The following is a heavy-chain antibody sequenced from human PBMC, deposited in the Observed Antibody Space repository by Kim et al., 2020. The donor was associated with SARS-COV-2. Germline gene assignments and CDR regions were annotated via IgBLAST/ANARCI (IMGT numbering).Heavy chain of an antibody. CDR3: ARHLRRGSSQGNWFDP. V-gene: IGHV4-39*01. CDR2: IYYSGST. D-gene: IGHD2-2*01. Sequence: SETLSLTCTVSGDSISSSSYFWGWIRQPPGKGLEWIGNIYYSGSTYYNPSLKSRVTISVDTSNNQFSLKLSSVTAADTAVYYCARHLRRGSSQGNWFDPWGQGILVTVSS. CDR1: GDSISSSSYF. J-gene: IGHJ5*02.